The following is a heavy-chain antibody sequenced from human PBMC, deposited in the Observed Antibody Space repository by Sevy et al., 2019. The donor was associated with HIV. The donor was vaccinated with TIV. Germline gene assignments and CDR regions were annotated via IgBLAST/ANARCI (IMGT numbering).Heavy chain of an antibody. CDR2: LSGSGGST. CDR1: GFTSSSYA. J-gene: IGHJ3*02. D-gene: IGHD6-13*01. Sequence: GGSLRLSCVASGFTSSSYAMSWVRQAPGKGLEWVSGLSGSGGSTNYADSVKGRFTISRDNSKNTLYLQMSSLRAEDTAVYYCAKDRVWELGDAFDIWGQGTMVTVSS. CDR3: AKDRVWELGDAFDI. V-gene: IGHV3-23*01.